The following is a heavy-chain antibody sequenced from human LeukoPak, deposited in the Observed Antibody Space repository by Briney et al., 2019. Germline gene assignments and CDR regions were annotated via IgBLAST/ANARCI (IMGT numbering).Heavy chain of an antibody. CDR1: GFTFSSYW. Sequence: GGSLRLSCAASGFTFSSYWMHWVRHAPGKGLVWVSRISSDGSSTNYADSVKGRFTISRDNAKNTLYLQMNSLRAEDTAVYYCARRNYWGQGTLVTVSS. CDR3: ARRNY. CDR2: ISSDGSST. J-gene: IGHJ4*02. V-gene: IGHV3-74*01.